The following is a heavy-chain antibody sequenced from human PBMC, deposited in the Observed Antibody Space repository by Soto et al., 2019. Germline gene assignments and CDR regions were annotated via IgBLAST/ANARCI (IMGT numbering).Heavy chain of an antibody. J-gene: IGHJ4*02. CDR2: IWYDGSNK. Sequence: QVQLVESGGGVVQPGRSLRLSCAASGFTFSSYGMHWVRQAPGKGLEWVAVIWYDGSNKYYADSVKGRFTISRDNSKNTLYLQMNSLSVDKQAVYYGARWVIAAGDYWGQGTLATVSS. D-gene: IGHD2-15*01. V-gene: IGHV3-33*01. CDR3: ARWVIAAGDY. CDR1: GFTFSSYG.